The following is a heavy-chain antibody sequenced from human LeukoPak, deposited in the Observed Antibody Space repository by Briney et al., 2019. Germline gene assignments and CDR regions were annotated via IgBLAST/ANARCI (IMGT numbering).Heavy chain of an antibody. V-gene: IGHV1-18*01. CDR1: GYTFTSYG. CDR3: ARGGNYYYDSSGYNDAFDI. D-gene: IGHD3-22*01. Sequence: GASVKASCKASGYTFTSYGISWVRQAPGQGLEWMGWISAYNGNTNYAQKLQGRVTMTTDTSTSTAYMELRSLRSDDTAVYYCARGGNYYYDSSGYNDAFDIWGQGTMVTVSS. CDR2: ISAYNGNT. J-gene: IGHJ3*02.